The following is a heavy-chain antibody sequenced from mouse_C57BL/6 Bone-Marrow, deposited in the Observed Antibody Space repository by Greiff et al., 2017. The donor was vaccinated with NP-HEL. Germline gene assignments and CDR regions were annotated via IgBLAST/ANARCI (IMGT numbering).Heavy chain of an antibody. D-gene: IGHD1-1*01. Sequence: VQLQQSGAELVKPGASVKLSCKASGYTFTSYWMHWVKQRPGQGLEWIGMIHPNSGSTNYNEKFKSKATLTVDKSSSTAYMQLSSLTSEDSAVYYCARMDYGSSPLAYWGQGTLVTVSA. V-gene: IGHV1-64*01. J-gene: IGHJ3*01. CDR1: GYTFTSYW. CDR3: ARMDYGSSPLAY. CDR2: IHPNSGST.